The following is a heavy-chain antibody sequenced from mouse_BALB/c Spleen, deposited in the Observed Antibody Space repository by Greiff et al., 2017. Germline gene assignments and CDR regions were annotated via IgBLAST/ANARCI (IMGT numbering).Heavy chain of an antibody. Sequence: EVKLVESGGGLVKPGGSLKLSCAASGFTFSSYAMSWVRQTPEKRLEWVASISSGGSTYYPDSVKGRFTISRDNARNILYLQMSSLRSEDTAMYYCARAYDGYYEAWFAYWGQGTLVTVSA. V-gene: IGHV5-6-5*01. CDR2: ISSGGST. CDR1: GFTFSSYA. J-gene: IGHJ3*01. CDR3: ARAYDGYYEAWFAY. D-gene: IGHD2-3*01.